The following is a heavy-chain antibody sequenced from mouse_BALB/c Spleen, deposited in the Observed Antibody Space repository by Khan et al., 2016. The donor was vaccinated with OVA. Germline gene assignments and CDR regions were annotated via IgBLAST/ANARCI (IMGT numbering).Heavy chain of an antibody. CDR2: INPGSGGT. CDR1: GYAFTNYL. J-gene: IGHJ3*01. CDR3: SRSGYGFGAY. D-gene: IGHD3-2*02. Sequence: QVQLKESGAELVRPGTSVKVSCKASGYAFTNYLIEWVKQRPGQGLEWIGVINPGSGGTNYNEKFKEKATLNADKSSSPAYMQLSSLTSDDSAVYFCSRSGYGFGAYWGPGTLVTVSA. V-gene: IGHV1-54*01.